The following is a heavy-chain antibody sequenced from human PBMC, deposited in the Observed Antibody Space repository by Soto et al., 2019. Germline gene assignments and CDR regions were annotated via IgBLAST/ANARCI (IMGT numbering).Heavy chain of an antibody. D-gene: IGHD3-3*01. V-gene: IGHV1-3*01. CDR1: GYTFTSYA. CDR2: INAGNGNT. CDR3: ARVRYYDFWSGYYSWFDP. J-gene: IGHJ5*02. Sequence: ASVKVSCKASGYTFTSYAMHWVRQAPGQRLEWMGWINAGNGNTKYSQKFQGGVTITRDTSASTAYMELSSLRSEDTAVYYCARVRYYDFWSGYYSWFDPWGQGTLVTVSS.